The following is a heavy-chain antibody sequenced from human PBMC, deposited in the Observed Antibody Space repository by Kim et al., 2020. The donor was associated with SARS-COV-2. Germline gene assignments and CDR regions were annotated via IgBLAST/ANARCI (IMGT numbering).Heavy chain of an antibody. V-gene: IGHV3-23*01. CDR2: ISGFGGGT. J-gene: IGHJ4*02. Sequence: GGSLRLSCAASGFVFSNYARSWVRHGPGKGLEWVAGISGFGGGTYYADSVKGRVTIFRDNSRNTQCLQRDSLRVEDAALYYCVKDRVSSREVWSFDSWGQGTLVTVSS. CDR3: VKDRVSSREVWSFDS. D-gene: IGHD2-21*01. CDR1: GFVFSNYA.